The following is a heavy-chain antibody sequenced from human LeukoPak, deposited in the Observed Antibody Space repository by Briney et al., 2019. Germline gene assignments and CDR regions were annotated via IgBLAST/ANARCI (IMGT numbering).Heavy chain of an antibody. CDR1: GFTFSSYW. CDR3: ARAGCGGDCYSDY. CDR2: INSDGSST. D-gene: IGHD2-21*02. J-gene: IGHJ4*02. Sequence: GGSLRLSCAASGFTFSSYWMHWVRQAPGKGLVWVSRINSDGSSTSYADSVKGRFTISRDNAKNTLYLQMNSLRAEDTAVYYCARAGCGGDCYSDYWGQGTLVTVSS. V-gene: IGHV3-74*01.